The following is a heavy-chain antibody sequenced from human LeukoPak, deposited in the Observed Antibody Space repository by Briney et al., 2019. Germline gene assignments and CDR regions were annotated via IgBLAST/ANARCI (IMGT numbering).Heavy chain of an antibody. CDR3: AKDVRGYRSSTSCPKDS. CDR2: ISGAGIST. V-gene: IGHV3-23*01. CDR1: GFTFNTCA. J-gene: IGHJ4*02. Sequence: GGSLRLSCAGSGFTFNTCAMNWVRQAPGKGLEWVSAISGAGISTYYADPVKGRFTISRDNSKNTLFLQMNSLRAEDTAVYYCAKDVRGYRSSTSCPKDSWGQGALVTVSP. D-gene: IGHD2-2*01.